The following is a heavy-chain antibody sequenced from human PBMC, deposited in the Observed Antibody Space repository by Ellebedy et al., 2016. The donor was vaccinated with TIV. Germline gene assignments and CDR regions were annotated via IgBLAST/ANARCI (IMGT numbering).Heavy chain of an antibody. CDR2: ISSDGSSK. CDR3: ARGGLYGTSVEGFDY. CDR1: GFTFSTYA. D-gene: IGHD4-17*01. Sequence: GESLKISCAASGFTFSTYAVHWVRQAPDKGLEWVAVISSDGSSKYYADSVKGRFTISRDNSKNTLYLQMNSLRPEDTAVYYCARGGLYGTSVEGFDYWGQGTLVTVSS. J-gene: IGHJ4*02. V-gene: IGHV3-30-3*01.